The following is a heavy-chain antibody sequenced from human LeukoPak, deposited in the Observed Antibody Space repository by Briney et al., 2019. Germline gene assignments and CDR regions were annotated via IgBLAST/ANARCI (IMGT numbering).Heavy chain of an antibody. Sequence: ASVKVSCKASGNTFTGYYMHWVRQAPGQGLEWMGWINPNSGGTNYAQKFQGRVTMTRDTSISTAYMELSRLRSDDTAVYYCARDPIHDIVVVDDWFDPWGQGTLVTVSS. CDR2: INPNSGGT. J-gene: IGHJ5*02. CDR1: GNTFTGYY. D-gene: IGHD2-15*01. V-gene: IGHV1-2*02. CDR3: ARDPIHDIVVVDDWFDP.